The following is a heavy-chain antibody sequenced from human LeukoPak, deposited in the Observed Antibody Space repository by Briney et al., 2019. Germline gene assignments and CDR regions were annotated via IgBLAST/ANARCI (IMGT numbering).Heavy chain of an antibody. CDR2: ISAYNGNI. Sequence: GASVKVSCKASGYTFTSFGINWVRQAPGQGLEWMGWISAYNGNINYAQMLQGRVTMTTDTSTSTAYMDLRSLRSDDTAVYYRARGPPHRDYYYYYMDVWGKGTTVTVSS. J-gene: IGHJ6*03. CDR1: GYTFTSFG. D-gene: IGHD5-24*01. V-gene: IGHV1-18*01. CDR3: ARGPPHRDYYYYYMDV.